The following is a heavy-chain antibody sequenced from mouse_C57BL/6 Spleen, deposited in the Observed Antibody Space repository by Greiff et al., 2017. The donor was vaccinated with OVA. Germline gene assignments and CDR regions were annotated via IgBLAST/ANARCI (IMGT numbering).Heavy chain of an antibody. D-gene: IGHD2-4*01. J-gene: IGHJ4*01. CDR3: VRGPFYDYDVGYAMDY. Sequence: EVQLVESGGGLVQPKGSLKLSCAASGFTFNTYAMHWVRQAPGKGLEWVARIRSKSSNYATYYADSVKDRFTISRDDSQSMLYLQMNNLKTEDIAMYYCVRGPFYDYDVGYAMDYWGQGTSVTVSS. V-gene: IGHV10-3*01. CDR1: GFTFNTYA. CDR2: IRSKSSNYAT.